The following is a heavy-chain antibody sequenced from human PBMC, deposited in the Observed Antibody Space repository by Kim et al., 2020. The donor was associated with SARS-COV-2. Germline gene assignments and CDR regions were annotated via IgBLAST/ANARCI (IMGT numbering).Heavy chain of an antibody. CDR1: GGSMTSNSYY. J-gene: IGHJ5*02. Sequence: SETLSLTCTASGGSMTSNSYYWGWIRQPPGKGLEWIGSIYYSGSTYYNPSLKSRGTISVDTSKNQFSLKLSSVTAADTAVYYCARQGQLLSWFDPWGQGTLVTVSS. CDR3: ARQGQLLSWFDP. V-gene: IGHV4-39*01. CDR2: IYYSGST. D-gene: IGHD2-2*01.